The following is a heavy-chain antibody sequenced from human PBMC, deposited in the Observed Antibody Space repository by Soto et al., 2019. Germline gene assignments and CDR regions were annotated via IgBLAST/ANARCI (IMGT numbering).Heavy chain of an antibody. V-gene: IGHV4-59*01. CDR3: ARSPVDDYVWGSYRLDNWFDP. CDR1: GGSISSYY. D-gene: IGHD3-16*02. CDR2: IYYSGST. Sequence: SETLSLTCTVSGGSISSYYWSWIRQPPGKGLEWIGYIYYSGSTNYNPSLKSRVTISVDTSKNQFSLKLSSVTAADTAVYYCARSPVDDYVWGSYRLDNWFDPWGQGTLVTVSS. J-gene: IGHJ5*02.